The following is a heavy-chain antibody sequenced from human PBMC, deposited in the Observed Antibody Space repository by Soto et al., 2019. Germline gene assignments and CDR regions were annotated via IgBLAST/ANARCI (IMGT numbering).Heavy chain of an antibody. CDR3: ARGLTMGQLPSHFDH. J-gene: IGHJ5*02. CDR2: VHSSGIT. Sequence: SSETLSLTCTVSGGSVSNDNFYWSWIRQPPGKGLEWIGYVHSSGITNYNPSLKRRVTISVDTSRNQFSLRLSSVTAADTAVYYCARGLTMGQLPSHFDHWRQRTLVTVSS. V-gene: IGHV4-61*01. D-gene: IGHD3-16*01. CDR1: GGSVSNDNFY.